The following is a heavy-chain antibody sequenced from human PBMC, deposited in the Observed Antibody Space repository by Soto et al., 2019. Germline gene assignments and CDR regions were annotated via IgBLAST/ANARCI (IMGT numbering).Heavy chain of an antibody. V-gene: IGHV3-15*01. J-gene: IGHJ4*02. Sequence: GGSLRLSCAASGFTFSNAWMSWVRQAPGKGLEWVGRIKSKTDGGTTDYAAPVKGRFAISRDDSKNTLYLQMNSLKTEDTAVYYCTTELRSGSYSIRRFDYWGQGTLVTVSS. D-gene: IGHD3-10*01. CDR1: GFTFSNAW. CDR2: IKSKTDGGTT. CDR3: TTELRSGSYSIRRFDY.